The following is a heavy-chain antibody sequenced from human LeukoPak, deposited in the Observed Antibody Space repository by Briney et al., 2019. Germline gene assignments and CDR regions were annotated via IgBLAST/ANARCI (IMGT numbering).Heavy chain of an antibody. CDR3: ARRARENWYFDL. CDR2: IYYTGST. J-gene: IGHJ2*01. CDR1: GGSISNYY. Sequence: PSETLSLTCTVSGGSISNYYWSWIRQPPGKGLDWIGYIYYTGSTNSNPSLKSRVTISADTPKNQFSLRLSSVTAADTAVYYCARRARENWYFDLWGRGTLVTVSS. V-gene: IGHV4-59*08.